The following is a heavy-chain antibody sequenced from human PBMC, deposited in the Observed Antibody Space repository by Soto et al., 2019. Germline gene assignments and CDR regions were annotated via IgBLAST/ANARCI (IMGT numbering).Heavy chain of an antibody. CDR3: SVSIFGIVHF. CDR2: SSPDGST. D-gene: IGHD3-3*01. V-gene: IGHV3-74*03. Sequence: EAQVVESGGGLARPGGSLRLSCAASGFSLRSHWVHWIRQTPGKGLEWVSRSSPDGSTVFADSVQGRFTFSRDNAKNTVYLQMRTLRVEDTAIYYCSVSIFGIVHFWGHGTLVTVSS. J-gene: IGHJ4*01. CDR1: GFSLRSHW.